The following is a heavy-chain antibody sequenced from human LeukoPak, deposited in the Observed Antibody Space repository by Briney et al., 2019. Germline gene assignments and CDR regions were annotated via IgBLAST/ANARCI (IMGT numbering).Heavy chain of an antibody. CDR2: ISSSGSTI. Sequence: PGGSLRLSCAASGFTFSISAMNWVRQAPGKGLEWVSYISSSGSTIYYADSVKGRFTISRDNAKNSLYLQMNSLRAEDTAVYYCARASSGYYWGVVGYFDYWGQGTLVTVSS. D-gene: IGHD3-22*01. CDR3: ARASSGYYWGVVGYFDY. V-gene: IGHV3-48*03. J-gene: IGHJ4*02. CDR1: GFTFSISA.